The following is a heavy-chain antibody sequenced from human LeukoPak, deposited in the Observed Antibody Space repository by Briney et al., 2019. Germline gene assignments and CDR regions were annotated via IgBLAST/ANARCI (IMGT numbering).Heavy chain of an antibody. CDR1: GFTFSSYS. CDR3: AGTDIVVVRAAEAFDI. Sequence: GGSLRLSCAASGFTFSSYSMNWVRQAPGKGLEWVSSISSSSYIYYADSVKGRFTISRDNAKNSLYLQMNSLRAEDTAVYYCAGTDIVVVRAAEAFDIWGQGTMVTVSS. J-gene: IGHJ3*02. CDR2: ISSSSYI. V-gene: IGHV3-21*01. D-gene: IGHD2-2*01.